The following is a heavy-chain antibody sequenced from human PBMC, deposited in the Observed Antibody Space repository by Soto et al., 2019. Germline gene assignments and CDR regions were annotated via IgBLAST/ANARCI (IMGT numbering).Heavy chain of an antibody. Sequence: PSETLSLTCTVSGGSVSSSSYSWGWIRQSPGKGLEWIGTIYSSENTYYNPSLLSRVTISVDTSKNEFSLRLGSVTAADTAVYYCARTYSSSWSTFDYWGQGTLVTVSS. V-gene: IGHV4-39*01. CDR2: IYSSENT. J-gene: IGHJ4*02. CDR1: GGSVSSSSYS. D-gene: IGHD6-13*01. CDR3: ARTYSSSWSTFDY.